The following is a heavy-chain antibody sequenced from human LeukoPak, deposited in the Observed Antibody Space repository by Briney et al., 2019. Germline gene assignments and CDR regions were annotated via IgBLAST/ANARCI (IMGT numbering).Heavy chain of an antibody. J-gene: IGHJ3*02. V-gene: IGHV4-38-2*02. D-gene: IGHD3-22*01. CDR2: IYHSGST. Sequence: SETLSLTCTVSGYSISSGYYWGWIRQPPGKGLEWIGSIYHSGSTYYHPSLKSRVTISVDTSKNQFSLKLSSVTAADTAVYYCARDPIVVVITSGGNAFDIWGQGTMVTVSS. CDR3: ARDPIVVVITSGGNAFDI. CDR1: GYSISSGYY.